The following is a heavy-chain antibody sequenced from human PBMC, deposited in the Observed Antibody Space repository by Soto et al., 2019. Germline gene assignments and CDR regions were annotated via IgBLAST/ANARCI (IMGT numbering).Heavy chain of an antibody. Sequence: QVQLQQWGAGLLKPSETLSLTCAVYGGSFSGYYWSWIRQPPGKGLEWIGEINHSGSINYNPSLKSRVTISVDTSKNQFSLKLSSVPAADTAVYYGADSSSWYGGFDYWGQGTLVTVSS. D-gene: IGHD6-13*01. CDR2: INHSGSI. CDR3: ADSSSWYGGFDY. J-gene: IGHJ4*02. V-gene: IGHV4-34*01. CDR1: GGSFSGYY.